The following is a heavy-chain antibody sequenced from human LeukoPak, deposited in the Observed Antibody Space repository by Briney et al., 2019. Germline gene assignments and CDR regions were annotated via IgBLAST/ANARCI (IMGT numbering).Heavy chain of an antibody. Sequence: GGSLRLSCTASGFTFSAFEMHWVRQPTGKGLEWVSAIGNNFKTYYLDSVRGRFTISRENAKNSVYPQMNNLRAGDTAVYYCARDFGTDTGYTNRFDLWGRGTLVTVSS. CDR3: ARDFGTDTGYTNRFDL. J-gene: IGHJ5*02. D-gene: IGHD1-14*01. CDR1: GFTFSAFE. V-gene: IGHV3-13*01. CDR2: IGNNFKT.